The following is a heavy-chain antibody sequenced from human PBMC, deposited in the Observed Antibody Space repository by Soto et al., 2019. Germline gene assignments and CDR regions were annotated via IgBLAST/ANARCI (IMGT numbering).Heavy chain of an antibody. J-gene: IGHJ6*02. Sequence: QVQLQQWGAGLLKPSETLSLTCAVYGGSFSGYYWSWIRQPPGKGLEWIGEINHSGSTKKNPSLKSRVTISVDTSKNQFSLKRSSVTAADTAVYYCARAHHSIPYYYYGMDVWGQGTTVTVSS. CDR3: ARAHHSIPYYYYGMDV. D-gene: IGHD2-2*02. CDR1: GGSFSGYY. V-gene: IGHV4-34*01. CDR2: INHSGST.